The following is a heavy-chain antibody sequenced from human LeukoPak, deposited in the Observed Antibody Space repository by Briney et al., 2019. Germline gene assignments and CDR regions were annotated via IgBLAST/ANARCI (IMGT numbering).Heavy chain of an antibody. CDR1: GFTFSDYY. Sequence: PGGSLRLSCAASGFTFSDYYMSWIRQAPGKGLEWVSYISSSGSTIYYADSVKGRFTISRDNAKNSLYLQMNSLRTEDTAVYYYARDIAAAGTNHFDYGGQGTLVTVSS. D-gene: IGHD6-13*01. CDR3: ARDIAAAGTNHFDY. V-gene: IGHV3-11*04. J-gene: IGHJ4*02. CDR2: ISSSGSTI.